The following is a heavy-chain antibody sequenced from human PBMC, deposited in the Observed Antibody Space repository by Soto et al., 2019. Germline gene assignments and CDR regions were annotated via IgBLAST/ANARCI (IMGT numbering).Heavy chain of an antibody. Sequence: PGESLKISCAASGFTFSSYAMSWVRQAPGKGLECVSVISGSDDSTYYADSVKGRFTISRDNSKNTLYLQMNSLRAEDTAFYYCARAAGYYGDFFDFWGQGTLVTVSS. CDR2: ISGSDDST. CDR1: GFTFSSYA. D-gene: IGHD4-17*01. CDR3: ARAAGYYGDFFDF. J-gene: IGHJ4*02. V-gene: IGHV3-23*01.